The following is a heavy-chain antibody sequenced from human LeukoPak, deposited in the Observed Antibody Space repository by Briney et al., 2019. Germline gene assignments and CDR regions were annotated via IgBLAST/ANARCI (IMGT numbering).Heavy chain of an antibody. CDR1: GFTVSSNY. CDR2: LYTGGTT. Sequence: GSLRLSCAASGFTVSSNYMSWVRQAPGKGLEWVSVLYTGGTTYYADSVKGRFTISRDNSKNTVYLDMNSLRVEDTALYYCTRAVDIVATTPFDLWGQGTIVTVSS. CDR3: TRAVDIVATTPFDL. D-gene: IGHD5-12*01. V-gene: IGHV3-66*01. J-gene: IGHJ3*01.